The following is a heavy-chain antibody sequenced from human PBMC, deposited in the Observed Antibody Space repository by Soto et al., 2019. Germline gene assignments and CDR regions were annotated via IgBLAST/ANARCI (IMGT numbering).Heavy chain of an antibody. D-gene: IGHD2-2*01. CDR3: AREASVLIPAAQPSRFDS. V-gene: IGHV1-18*01. CDR2: ISPYSGYT. CDR1: GYSVRKYG. Sequence: ASGKVCCKGVGYSVRKYGINWLRQARGKGLEWVGWISPYSGYTHSAQKFHGRLTLTTDTAASTAYMELRILRSADTALYYCAREASVLIPAAQPSRFDSWGQGTLVTVSS. J-gene: IGHJ4*02.